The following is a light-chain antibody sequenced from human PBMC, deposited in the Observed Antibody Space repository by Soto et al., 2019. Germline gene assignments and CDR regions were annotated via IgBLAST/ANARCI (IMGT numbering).Light chain of an antibody. CDR3: LQSNSFPFS. CDR2: DAF. J-gene: IGKJ3*01. Sequence: DIQMTQSPSSVSASVGDRVTIICRASQGICNWLAWDQQKQGKAPKLLTYDAFNLQNGVSSKFSDSRSGTEFILTMGSRQPEDFATYYWLQSNSFPFSFGHGTKVDFQ. CDR1: QGICNW. V-gene: IGKV1-12*01.